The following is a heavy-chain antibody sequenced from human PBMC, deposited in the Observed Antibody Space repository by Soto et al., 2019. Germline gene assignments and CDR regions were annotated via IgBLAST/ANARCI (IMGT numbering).Heavy chain of an antibody. D-gene: IGHD6-19*01. CDR1: GYTFNNYA. Sequence: EVQLLESGGGLVQPGGSLRLSCAASGYTFNNYAMSWVRQAPGKGLEWVSLISGSGSNTNYADSVKGRFTISRDNSKNKLYRQMNSLRAEDTAVYHCARPCSGWYVFDYWGQGTLVTVSS. J-gene: IGHJ4*02. V-gene: IGHV3-23*01. CDR2: ISGSGSNT. CDR3: ARPCSGWYVFDY.